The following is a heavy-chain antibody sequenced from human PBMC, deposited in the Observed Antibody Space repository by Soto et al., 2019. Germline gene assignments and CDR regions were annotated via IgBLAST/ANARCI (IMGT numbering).Heavy chain of an antibody. V-gene: IGHV1-69*18. CDR1: GGAFNNYA. CDR3: ARERPSTAAAYFSYGLNV. CDR2: IVPVFPSV. J-gene: IGHJ6*02. Sequence: QVQLVQSGAEVKRPGSSVKVSCKASGGAFNNYAIYWVRQAPGQGLEWLGTIVPVFPSVYYAPRFQGRLTITADGSTDTVYIMLTRLKSEDTAVYYCARERPSTAAAYFSYGLNVWCQGTSVTVSS. D-gene: IGHD6-13*01.